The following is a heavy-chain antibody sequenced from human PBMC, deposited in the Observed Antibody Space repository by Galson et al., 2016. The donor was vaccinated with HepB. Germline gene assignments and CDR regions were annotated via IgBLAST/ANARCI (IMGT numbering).Heavy chain of an antibody. CDR1: GFTLSSYS. Sequence: SLRLSCAASGFTLSSYSMNWVRQTPGKGLEWVSYITSRSTAIYYADSVKGRFTISRDNAWNSLYLQMNSLRAEDTAVYYCAREGTGSSSFIYYYYGMDVWGQGTTVTVSS. CDR2: ITSRSTAI. V-gene: IGHV3-48*04. D-gene: IGHD6-13*01. J-gene: IGHJ6*02. CDR3: AREGTGSSSFIYYYYGMDV.